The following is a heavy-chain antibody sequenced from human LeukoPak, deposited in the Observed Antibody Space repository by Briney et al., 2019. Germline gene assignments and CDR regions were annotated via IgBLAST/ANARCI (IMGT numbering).Heavy chain of an antibody. V-gene: IGHV3-23*01. CDR3: AKGGYYDSSGYYTKRDYFDY. J-gene: IGHJ4*02. CDR2: ISGSGGST. D-gene: IGHD3-22*01. Sequence: PGGSLRLSCAASGFTFSSYAMSWVRQAPGKGLEWVSAISGSGGSTYYADSVKGRFTISRDNSKNTLYLQMNSLRAEDTAVYYCAKGGYYDSSGYYTKRDYFDYWGQGTLVTVSS. CDR1: GFTFSSYA.